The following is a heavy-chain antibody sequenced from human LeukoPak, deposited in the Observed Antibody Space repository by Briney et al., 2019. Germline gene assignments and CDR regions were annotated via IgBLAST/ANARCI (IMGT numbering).Heavy chain of an antibody. CDR3: AISGYSYGSFDY. CDR2: ISSSSSYI. V-gene: IGHV3-21*01. J-gene: IGHJ4*02. CDR1: GFTFSSYG. Sequence: GRSLRLSCAASGFTFSSYGMHWVRQAPGKGLEWVSSISSSSSYIYYADSVKGRFTISRDNAKNSLYLQMNSLRAEDTAVYYCAISGYSYGSFDYWGQGTLVTVSS. D-gene: IGHD5-18*01.